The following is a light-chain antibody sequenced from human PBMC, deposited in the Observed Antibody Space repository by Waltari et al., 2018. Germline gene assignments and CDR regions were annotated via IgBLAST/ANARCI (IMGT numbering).Light chain of an antibody. Sequence: DIVMTQSPLSLPVTPVEPASISCRSSQSLLHTNGFHYLEWYLQRPGQSPHLLIYLGTNRASGVPDRFSGSRSGTDFTLKISSVEAEDVGVYYCMQTLQSPVTFGQGTRLEIK. CDR2: LGT. J-gene: IGKJ5*01. CDR1: QSLLHTNGFHY. CDR3: MQTLQSPVT. V-gene: IGKV2-28*01.